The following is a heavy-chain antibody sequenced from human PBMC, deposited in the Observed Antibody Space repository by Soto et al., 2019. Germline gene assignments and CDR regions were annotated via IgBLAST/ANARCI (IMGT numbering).Heavy chain of an antibody. CDR2: IHYSGSA. CDR1: GGSISSYY. V-gene: IGHV4-59*12. J-gene: IGHJ6*02. Sequence: SETLSLTCTVSGGSISSYYWSWIRQPPGKGLEWIGYIHYSGSAFYNPSLQSRLSMSVDTSKNLFSLKLSSVTAADTAVYFCAREDDGGDRDYYGLDVWGQGTTVTVSS. D-gene: IGHD2-21*02. CDR3: AREDDGGDRDYYGLDV.